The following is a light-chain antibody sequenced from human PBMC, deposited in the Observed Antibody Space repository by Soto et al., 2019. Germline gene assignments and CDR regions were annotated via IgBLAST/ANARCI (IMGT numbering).Light chain of an antibody. CDR3: QSCDSSLSGVV. Sequence: QSALTQPASVSGSPGQSITISCTGTSSDIGTYKYVSWFQHHPGKAPKLIIFEVSNRPSGVPDRFSGSKSGTSASLAITGLQAEDEADYYCQSCDSSLSGVVFGGGTKLTV. V-gene: IGLV2-14*01. J-gene: IGLJ3*02. CDR1: SSDIGTYKY. CDR2: EVS.